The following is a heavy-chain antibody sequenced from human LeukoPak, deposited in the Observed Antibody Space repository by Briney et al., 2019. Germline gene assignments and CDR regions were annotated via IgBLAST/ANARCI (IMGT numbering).Heavy chain of an antibody. Sequence: GGSLRLSCAASGFTFSSYAMSWVRQAPGKGLEWVSAISGSGSDIYYADSVKGRFTISRDNPKRSLYLQMNSLRAEDTAVYYCARRTFPNDAFDVWGQGTVVTVSS. J-gene: IGHJ3*01. CDR2: ISGSGSDI. D-gene: IGHD1-7*01. CDR1: GFTFSSYA. V-gene: IGHV3-21*01. CDR3: ARRTFPNDAFDV.